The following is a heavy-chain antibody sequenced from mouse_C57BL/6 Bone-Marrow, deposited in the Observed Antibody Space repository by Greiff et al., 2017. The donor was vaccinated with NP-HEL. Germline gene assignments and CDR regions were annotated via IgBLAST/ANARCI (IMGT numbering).Heavy chain of an antibody. CDR3: ARSGGGYYPDY. D-gene: IGHD2-3*01. Sequence: QVQLQQPGAELVKPGASVKMSCKASGYTFTSYWITWVKQRTGQGLAWLGDIYPGSGSTTYNEKFKSKATLTVDTSSSTAYMQLSSLTSEDSAVYYCARSGGGYYPDYWGQGTTLTVSS. CDR2: IYPGSGST. CDR1: GYTFTSYW. V-gene: IGHV1-55*01. J-gene: IGHJ2*01.